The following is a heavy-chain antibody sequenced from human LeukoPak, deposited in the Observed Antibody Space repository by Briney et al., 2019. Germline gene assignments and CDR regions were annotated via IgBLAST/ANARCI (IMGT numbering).Heavy chain of an antibody. V-gene: IGHV3-64*01. J-gene: IGHJ4*02. D-gene: IGHD1/OR15-1a*01. CDR3: TKEIEQLDY. CDR1: GFTFSSYA. Sequence: GGSLRLSCAASGFTFSSYAMHWVRQAPGRGLEYVSAISNGGGSTHYANSVKGRFTISRDNSKNTLYLQMNSLRAEDTAVYYCTKEIEQLDYWGQGTLVTVSS. CDR2: ISNGGGST.